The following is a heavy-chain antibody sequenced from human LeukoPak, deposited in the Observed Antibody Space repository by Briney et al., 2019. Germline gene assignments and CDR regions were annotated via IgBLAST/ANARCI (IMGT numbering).Heavy chain of an antibody. V-gene: IGHV1-69*05. CDR3: ARPRDYGDYVAFDI. Sequence: SVKVSCKASGGTFSSYAISWVRQAPGQGLEWMGGIIPIFGTANYAQKFQGRVTITTDEPTSTAYMELSSLRSEDTAVYYCARPRDYGDYVAFDIWGQGTMVTVSS. CDR1: GGTFSSYA. D-gene: IGHD4-17*01. CDR2: IIPIFGTA. J-gene: IGHJ3*02.